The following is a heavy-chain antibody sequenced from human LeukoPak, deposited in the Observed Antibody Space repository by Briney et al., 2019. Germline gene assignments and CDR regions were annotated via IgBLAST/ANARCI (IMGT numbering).Heavy chain of an antibody. J-gene: IGHJ4*02. Sequence: PSETLSLTCTVSGGSISSYFWSWIRQPPGKGLEWIGYIYYSGSTNYNPSLKSRVTMSVDTSKNQFSLRLSSVTAADTAVYYCARVTGYMTEDYFDYWGQGTLITVSS. D-gene: IGHD6-13*01. CDR1: GGSISSYF. CDR3: ARVTGYMTEDYFDY. V-gene: IGHV4-59*01. CDR2: IYYSGST.